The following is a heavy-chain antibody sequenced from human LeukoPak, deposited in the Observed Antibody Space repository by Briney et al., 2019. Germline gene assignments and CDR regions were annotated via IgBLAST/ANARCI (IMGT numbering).Heavy chain of an antibody. V-gene: IGHV4-59*01. CDR3: ARDRSSSSRYNWFDP. CDR2: IYYSGST. J-gene: IGHJ5*02. D-gene: IGHD6-13*01. Sequence: SETLSLTCTVSGGSINNYYWTWIRQPPGKGLEWIGYIYYSGSTNYNPSLKSRVPISVDTSKSQFSLKLTSVTAADTAVYYCARDRSSSSRYNWFDPWGQGTLVTVSS. CDR1: GGSINNYY.